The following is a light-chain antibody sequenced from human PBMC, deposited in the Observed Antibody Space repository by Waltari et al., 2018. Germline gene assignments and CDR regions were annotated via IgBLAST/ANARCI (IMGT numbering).Light chain of an antibody. Sequence: IQMSQSPPSLSASAGDRVTITCRASQNINNFLNWYQQNAGKPPRLLIYRASRLQSGVPSRFSAGGSGTDFTLTISSLQPEDFATYYCQQNHSPPHTFGPGTRLNIK. CDR3: QQNHSPPHT. CDR1: QNINNF. J-gene: IGKJ5*01. CDR2: RAS. V-gene: IGKV1-39*01.